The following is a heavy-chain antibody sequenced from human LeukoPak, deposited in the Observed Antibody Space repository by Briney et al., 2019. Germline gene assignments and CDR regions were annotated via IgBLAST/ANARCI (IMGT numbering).Heavy chain of an antibody. CDR2: ISGSGGVT. J-gene: IGHJ4*02. D-gene: IGHD5-24*01. V-gene: IGHV3-23*01. CDR1: GFTFSSYA. Sequence: PGGSLRLSCAASGFTFSSYAMSWVRQAPGKGLEWVSGISGSGGVTYYADSVKGRFTISRDNSRNTLYLQGNSLRAADTAVYYCAKVQQMGTILPPFHFWGQGTLVTVSS. CDR3: AKVQQMGTILPPFHF.